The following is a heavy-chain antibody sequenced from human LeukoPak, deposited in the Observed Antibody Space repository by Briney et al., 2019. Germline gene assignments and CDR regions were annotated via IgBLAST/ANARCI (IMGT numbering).Heavy chain of an antibody. CDR2: ISSSSSYI. CDR1: GFTFSSYS. Sequence: PGGSLRLSCAASGFTFSSYSMNWVRQAPGKGLEWVSSISSSSSYIYYADSVKGRFTISRDNSNNTLYLQMSSLRAEDTAVYYCVKRDAYDSSGYYGNWGQGTLVTVSS. J-gene: IGHJ4*02. V-gene: IGHV3-21*01. D-gene: IGHD3-22*01. CDR3: VKRDAYDSSGYYGN.